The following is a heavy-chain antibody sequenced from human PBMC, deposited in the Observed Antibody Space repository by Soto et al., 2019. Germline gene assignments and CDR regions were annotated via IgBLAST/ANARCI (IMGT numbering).Heavy chain of an antibody. CDR3: ARALAGYRSLDY. J-gene: IGHJ4*02. CDR2: IDYDGTRV. V-gene: IGHV3-74*01. Sequence: GGSLRLSCAASGFIFRNYWMNWVRQIPGRGLMWVARIDYDGTRVAYADSVTGRFTIFRDNAKNTLFLQIDDLGVDDTGVYFCARALAGYRSLDYWGRGTPVTVSS. CDR1: GFIFRNYW. D-gene: IGHD3-16*02.